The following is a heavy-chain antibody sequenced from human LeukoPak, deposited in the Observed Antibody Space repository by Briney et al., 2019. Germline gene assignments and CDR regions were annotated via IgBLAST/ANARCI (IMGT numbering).Heavy chain of an antibody. CDR1: GFTSSSYW. J-gene: IGHJ4*02. Sequence: GGSLRLSCVGSGFTSSSYWTTWVRQAPGKGLEWVANINQDGSEENYVDSVRGRFTISRDNARNSLFLQMNSLRAEDTAVYYCARGQTPCPRTCLDYWGQGTLVTVSS. D-gene: IGHD1-14*01. CDR2: INQDGSEE. V-gene: IGHV3-7*04. CDR3: ARGQTPCPRTCLDY.